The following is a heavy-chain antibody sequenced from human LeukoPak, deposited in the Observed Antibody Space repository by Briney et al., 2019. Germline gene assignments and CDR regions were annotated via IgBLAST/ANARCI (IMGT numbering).Heavy chain of an antibody. CDR2: NYYSVST. V-gene: IGHV4-39*07. CDR3: ARVVQWEPPIRDFFDY. D-gene: IGHD1-26*01. Sequence: SETLSLTCTVSGASISSSTYYWGWIRQPPGKGLEWIGSNYYSVSTYYNPSLKSRVTISVDTSENQFSLRLSSVAAADTAVYYCARVVQWEPPIRDFFDYWGQGTLVTVSS. J-gene: IGHJ4*02. CDR1: GASISSSTYY.